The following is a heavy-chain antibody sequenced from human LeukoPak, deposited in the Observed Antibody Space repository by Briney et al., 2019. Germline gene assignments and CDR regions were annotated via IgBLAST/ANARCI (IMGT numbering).Heavy chain of an antibody. CDR2: ISGSGGST. V-gene: IGHV3-23*01. J-gene: IGHJ4*02. D-gene: IGHD3-10*01. CDR1: GFTFSSYA. Sequence: GRSLRLSCAASGFTFSSYAMSWVRQAPGKGLEWVSAISGSGGSTYYADSVKGRFTISRDNSKNTLYLRMNSLRAEDTAVYYCAKGANYYGSGTILGYWGQGTLVTVSS. CDR3: AKGANYYGSGTILGY.